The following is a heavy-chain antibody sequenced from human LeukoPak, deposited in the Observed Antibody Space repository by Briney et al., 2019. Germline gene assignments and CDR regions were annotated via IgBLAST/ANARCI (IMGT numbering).Heavy chain of an antibody. CDR3: ARSSQLWYKYYFDY. J-gene: IGHJ4*02. Sequence: SETLSLTCAVYGGSFSGYYWSWIRQPPGKGLEWIGEINHSGSTNYNPSLKSRVTISVDTSKNQFSLKLSSVTAADTAVYYCARSSQLWYKYYFDYWGQGTLVTVSS. V-gene: IGHV4-34*01. CDR1: GGSFSGYY. D-gene: IGHD5-18*01. CDR2: INHSGST.